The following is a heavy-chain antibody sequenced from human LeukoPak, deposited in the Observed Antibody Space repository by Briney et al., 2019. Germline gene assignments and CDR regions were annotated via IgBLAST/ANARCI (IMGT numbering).Heavy chain of an antibody. Sequence: SLTCTVYYWGWIRQPPGNGLEWIGVIYYSGSTYYNPFLKGRVTISVDTSKNHFSLQLSSVTAAGTAVYYCARALRARYFDLWGRGTLVTVPS. CDR2: IYYSGST. D-gene: IGHD3-16*01. V-gene: IGHV4-39*02. CDR3: ARALRARYFDL. CDR1: SLTCTVYY. J-gene: IGHJ2*01.